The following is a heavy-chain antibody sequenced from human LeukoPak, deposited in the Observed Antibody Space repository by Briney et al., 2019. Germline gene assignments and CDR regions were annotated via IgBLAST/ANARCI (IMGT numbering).Heavy chain of an antibody. CDR2: IRSKAYGGTT. D-gene: IGHD3-3*01. CDR3: TRATSSGYYTELDY. V-gene: IGHV3-49*04. CDR1: GFTFSNAW. J-gene: IGHJ4*02. Sequence: GGSLRLSCAASGFTFSNAWMSWVRQAPGKGLEWVGFIRSKAYGGTTEYAASVKGRFTISRDDSKSIAYLQMNSLKTEDTAVYYCTRATSSGYYTELDYWGQGTLVTVSS.